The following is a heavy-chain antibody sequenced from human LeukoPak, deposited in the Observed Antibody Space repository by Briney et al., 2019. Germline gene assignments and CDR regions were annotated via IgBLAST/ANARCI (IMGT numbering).Heavy chain of an antibody. Sequence: SETLSLTCTVSGGSISSGGYYWSWIRQHPGKGLEWIGYIYYSGSTYYNPSLKSRVTISVDTSKNQFSLKVSSVTAADTAVYYCARDNVRWQHRTAFDIWGQGTMVTVSS. CDR3: ARDNVRWQHRTAFDI. CDR1: GGSISSGGYY. CDR2: IYYSGST. D-gene: IGHD4-23*01. V-gene: IGHV4-31*03. J-gene: IGHJ3*02.